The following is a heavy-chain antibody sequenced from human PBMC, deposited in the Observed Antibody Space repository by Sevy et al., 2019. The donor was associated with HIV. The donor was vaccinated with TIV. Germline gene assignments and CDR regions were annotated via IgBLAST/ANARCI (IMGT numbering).Heavy chain of an antibody. V-gene: IGHV4-34*01. CDR2: INHSGST. D-gene: IGHD2-2*01. J-gene: IGHJ3*02. Sequence: SETLSLTCAVYGGSLSGYYWSWIRQPPGKGLEWVGEINHSGSTNYNPSLKSRVTISVDTSTNQFSLKLSSVTAADTAIYYCARHCSSSSCSHAFDIWGQGTMVTVSS. CDR3: ARHCSSSSCSHAFDI. CDR1: GGSLSGYY.